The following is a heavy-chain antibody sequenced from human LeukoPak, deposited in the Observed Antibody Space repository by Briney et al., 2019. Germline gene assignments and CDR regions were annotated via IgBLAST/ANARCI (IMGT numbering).Heavy chain of an antibody. CDR1: GYTFTSYD. Sequence: ASVKVSCKASGYTFTSYDINWVRQATGQALEWMGWMNPNSGNTGYAQKFQGRVTITRNTSISTAYMELSSLRSEDTAVYYCARGAYPSGSYPDYYYYMDVWGKGTTVTVSS. V-gene: IGHV1-8*03. J-gene: IGHJ6*03. D-gene: IGHD1-26*01. CDR2: MNPNSGNT. CDR3: ARGAYPSGSYPDYYYYMDV.